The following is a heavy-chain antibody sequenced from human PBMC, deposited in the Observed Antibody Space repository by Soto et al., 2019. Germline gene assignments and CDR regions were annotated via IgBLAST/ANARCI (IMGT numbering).Heavy chain of an antibody. Sequence: QLQLQESGPGLVKPSETLSLTCTVSGGSISSSSYYWGWIRQPPGKGLEWIGSIYYSGSTYYNPSLKSRVTIPVDTSKNQFSLKLSSVTAADTAVYYCANLHRIAAAGRNWFDPWGQGTLVTVSS. J-gene: IGHJ5*02. CDR2: IYYSGST. CDR1: GGSISSSSYY. CDR3: ANLHRIAAAGRNWFDP. V-gene: IGHV4-39*01. D-gene: IGHD6-13*01.